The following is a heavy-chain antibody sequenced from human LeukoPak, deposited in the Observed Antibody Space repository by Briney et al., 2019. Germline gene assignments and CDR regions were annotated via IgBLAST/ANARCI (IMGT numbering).Heavy chain of an antibody. CDR1: GYTFTSYA. J-gene: IGHJ4*02. CDR2: INTNTGNP. D-gene: IGHD3-3*01. Sequence: ASVKVSCKASGYTFTSYAMNWVRQAPGQGLEWMGWINTNTGNPTYAQVFTGRFVFSLDTSVSTAYLQISSLKAEDTAVYYCARGRSSYDFWSGHQMGYWGQGTLVTVSS. V-gene: IGHV7-4-1*02. CDR3: ARGRSSYDFWSGHQMGY.